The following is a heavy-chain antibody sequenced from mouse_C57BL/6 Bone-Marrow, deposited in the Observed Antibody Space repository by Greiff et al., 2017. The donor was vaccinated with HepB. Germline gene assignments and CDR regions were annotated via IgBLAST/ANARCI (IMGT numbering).Heavy chain of an antibody. CDR1: GYTFTSYW. D-gene: IGHD1-1*01. CDR3: ARGGFYYPYY. J-gene: IGHJ2*01. V-gene: IGHV1-69*01. Sequence: QVQLQQPGAELVMPGASVKLSCKASGYTFTSYWMHWVKQRPGQGLEWIGEIDPSDSYTNYNQKFKGKSTLTVDKSSSTAYMQLSSLTSEDSAVYYCARGGFYYPYYWGQGTTLTASS. CDR2: IDPSDSYT.